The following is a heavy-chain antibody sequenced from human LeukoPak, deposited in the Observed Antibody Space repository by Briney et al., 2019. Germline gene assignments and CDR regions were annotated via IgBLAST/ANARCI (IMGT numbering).Heavy chain of an antibody. CDR3: ARVTSGYYSGAQYYYYYMDV. Sequence: SETLSLTCTVSGGSISSSSYYWGWIRQPPGKGLEWIGSIYYSGSTYYNPSLKSRVTISVDTSKNQFSLKLSSVTAADTAVYYCARVTSGYYSGAQYYYYYMDVWGKGTTVTVSS. CDR1: GGSISSSSYY. J-gene: IGHJ6*03. CDR2: IYYSGST. V-gene: IGHV4-39*07. D-gene: IGHD3-22*01.